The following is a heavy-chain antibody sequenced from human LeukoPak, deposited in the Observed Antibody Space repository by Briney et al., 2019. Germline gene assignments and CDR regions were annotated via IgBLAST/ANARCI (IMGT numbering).Heavy chain of an antibody. D-gene: IGHD1-1*01. Sequence: SVKVSCKASGYTFTSYFMHWVRQAPGQGLEWMGGITPIFGTANYAQKFQGRVTITADESTSTAYMELSSLRSEDTAVYYCARSGSSRTTYYYYGMDVWGQGTTVTVSS. J-gene: IGHJ6*02. CDR3: ARSGSSRTTYYYYGMDV. CDR2: ITPIFGTA. CDR1: GYTFTSYF. V-gene: IGHV1-69*13.